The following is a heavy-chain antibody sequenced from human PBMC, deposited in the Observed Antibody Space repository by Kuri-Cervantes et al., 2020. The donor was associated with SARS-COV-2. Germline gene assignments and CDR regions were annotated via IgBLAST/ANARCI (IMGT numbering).Heavy chain of an antibody. CDR3: ARRAAAGTILLDY. CDR1: GYSISSGYD. D-gene: IGHD6-13*01. V-gene: IGHV4-38-2*01. J-gene: IGHJ4*02. Sequence: GSLRLSCAVSGYSISSGYDWGWTRQPPGKGLEWIGSIYHSGSTYYSPSLKSRVTISVDTSKNQFSLKLSSVPAADTAVYYCARRAAAGTILLDYWGQGTLVTVSS. CDR2: IYHSGST.